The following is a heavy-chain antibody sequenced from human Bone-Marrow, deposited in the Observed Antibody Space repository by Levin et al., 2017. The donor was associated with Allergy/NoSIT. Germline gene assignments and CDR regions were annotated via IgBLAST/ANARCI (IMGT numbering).Heavy chain of an antibody. CDR2: IYYSGST. CDR3: ARQPGYYYDSSGYIDY. D-gene: IGHD3-22*01. CDR1: GGSISSSSYY. J-gene: IGHJ4*02. V-gene: IGHV4-39*01. Sequence: PSETLSLTCTVSGGSISSSSYYWGWIRQPPGKGLEWIGSIYYSGSTYYNPSLKSRVTISVDTSKNQFSLKLSSVTAADTAVYYCARQPGYYYDSSGYIDYWGQGTLVTVSS.